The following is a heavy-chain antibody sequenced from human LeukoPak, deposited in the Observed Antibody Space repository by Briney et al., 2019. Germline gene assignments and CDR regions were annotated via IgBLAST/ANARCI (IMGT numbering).Heavy chain of an antibody. CDR1: GFTFSSYW. CDR3: ARDIKRWLQLEGYFDY. D-gene: IGHD5-24*01. CDR2: IKQDGSEK. J-gene: IGHJ4*02. V-gene: IGHV3-7*01. Sequence: GGSPGLSCAASGFTFSSYWMSWVRQAPGKGLEWVANIKQDGSEKYYVDSVKGRFTISRDNAKNSLYLQMNSLRAEDTAVYYCARDIKRWLQLEGYFDYWGQGTLVTVSS.